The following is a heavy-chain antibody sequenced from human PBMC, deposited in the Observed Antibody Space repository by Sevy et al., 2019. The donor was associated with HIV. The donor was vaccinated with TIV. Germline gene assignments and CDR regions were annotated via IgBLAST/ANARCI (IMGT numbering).Heavy chain of an antibody. CDR2: IYYSGST. V-gene: IGHV4-30-4*01. CDR1: GASLSSGDYY. J-gene: IGHJ4*02. CDR3: ARDPGYYDILTGYYMPHFFDY. D-gene: IGHD3-9*01. Sequence: SETLSLTCTVSGASLSSGDYYWSWIRQLPGKGLEWIGYIYYSGSTYYNPSLKSRLTISVDMSKNQFYLRLSSVTATDTAVYYCARDPGYYDILTGYYMPHFFDYWGQVILVTVSS.